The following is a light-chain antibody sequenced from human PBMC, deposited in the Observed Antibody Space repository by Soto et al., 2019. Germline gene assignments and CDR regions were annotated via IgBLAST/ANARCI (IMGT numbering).Light chain of an antibody. CDR3: QQYGSSPWT. CDR1: QSVRSNS. CDR2: GAS. Sequence: EIVLTQSPGTLSLSPGERATLSCRASQSVRSNSIAWYQQKPGQAPRLLIYGASTRATDIPDRFSGSGSGTDFTLTVSRLEPEDFALYHCQQYGSSPWTFGQGTKVDIK. V-gene: IGKV3-20*01. J-gene: IGKJ1*01.